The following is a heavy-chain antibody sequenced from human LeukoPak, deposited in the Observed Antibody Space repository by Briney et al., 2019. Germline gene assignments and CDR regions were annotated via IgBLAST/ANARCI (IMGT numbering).Heavy chain of an antibody. CDR2: IIPIFGTA. D-gene: IGHD6-6*01. CDR1: GGTFSSYA. J-gene: IGHJ4*02. CDR3: ARSPSRWGIAARYYFDY. Sequence: SVTISCKASGGTFSSYAISWVRQAPGQGLEWMGGIIPIFGTANYAQKFQGGVTITADKSTSTAYMELSSLRSEDTAVYYCARSPSRWGIAARYYFDYWGQGTLVTVSS. V-gene: IGHV1-69*06.